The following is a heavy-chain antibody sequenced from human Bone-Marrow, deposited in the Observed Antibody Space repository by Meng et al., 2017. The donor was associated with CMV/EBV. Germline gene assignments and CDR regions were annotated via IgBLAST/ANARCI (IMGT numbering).Heavy chain of an antibody. D-gene: IGHD3-3*01. Sequence: SETLSLTCTVSGGSISSSSYYWGWIRQPPGKGLEWIGYIYYSGSTYYNPSLKSRVTISVDTSKNQFSLKLSSVTAADTAVYYCARESEWVGAFDIWGQGTMVTVSS. CDR3: ARESEWVGAFDI. CDR2: IYYSGST. J-gene: IGHJ3*02. V-gene: IGHV4-31*03. CDR1: GGSISSSSYY.